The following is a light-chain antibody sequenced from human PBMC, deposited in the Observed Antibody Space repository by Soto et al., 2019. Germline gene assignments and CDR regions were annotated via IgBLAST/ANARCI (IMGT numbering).Light chain of an antibody. CDR2: DVS. CDR3: SSYGSSSTQV. V-gene: IGLV2-14*01. CDR1: SSDIGAYNY. Sequence: QSVLTQPASVSGSPGQSITIACTGTSSDIGAYNYVFWYQQHPGKAPKLMISDVSNRPSGVSNRFSGSKSGNTASLTISGLQVEDEADYYCSSYGSSSTQVFGTGTKLTVL. J-gene: IGLJ1*01.